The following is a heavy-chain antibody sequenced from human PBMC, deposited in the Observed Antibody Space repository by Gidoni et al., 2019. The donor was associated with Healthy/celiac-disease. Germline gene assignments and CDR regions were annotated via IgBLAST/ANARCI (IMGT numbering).Heavy chain of an antibody. J-gene: IGHJ6*03. Sequence: QVQLVQSGAEVKKPGASVKVSCMASGYTFTSYYMHWVRQAPGQGLEWMGIINPSGGSTSYAQKFQGRVTMTRDTSTSTVYMELSSLRSEDTAVYYCARGEDYDFWSGYFGGVENDYYMDVWGKGTTVTVSS. CDR2: INPSGGST. CDR1: GYTFTSYY. D-gene: IGHD3-3*01. V-gene: IGHV1-46*01. CDR3: ARGEDYDFWSGYFGGVENDYYMDV.